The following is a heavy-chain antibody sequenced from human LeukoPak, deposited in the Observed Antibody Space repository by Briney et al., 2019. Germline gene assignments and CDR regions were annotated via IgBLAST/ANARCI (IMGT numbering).Heavy chain of an antibody. CDR1: GFNFRDHW. D-gene: IGHD6-19*01. J-gene: IGHJ4*02. Sequence: GGSLRLSCAVSGFNFRDHWMDWVRQAPGKGLEWVGHIKNDGSESYYVDSLKGRFSISRDNTDNALYLQMNSLRVEDTAVYYCAKNNGWFHLAQWGQGTLVTVSS. CDR3: AKNNGWFHLAQ. CDR2: IKNDGSES. V-gene: IGHV3-7*03.